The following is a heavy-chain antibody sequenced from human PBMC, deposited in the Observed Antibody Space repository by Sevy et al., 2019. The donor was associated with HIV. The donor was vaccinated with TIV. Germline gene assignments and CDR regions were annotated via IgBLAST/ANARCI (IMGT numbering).Heavy chain of an antibody. V-gene: IGHV1-18*01. CDR2: ISAYNCNT. D-gene: IGHD5-18*01. CDR3: AGDFHSYADNWFDP. Sequence: ASVKVSCKASGYTFTSYGISWVRQAPGQGLEWMGWISAYNCNTNYAQKLQGRVTMTTDTSTCTAYMELRSLRSDDTAVYYCAGDFHSYADNWFDPWGQGTLVTVSS. J-gene: IGHJ5*02. CDR1: GYTFTSYG.